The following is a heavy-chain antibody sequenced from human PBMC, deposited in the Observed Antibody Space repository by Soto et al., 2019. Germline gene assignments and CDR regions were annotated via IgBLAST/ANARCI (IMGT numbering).Heavy chain of an antibody. CDR2: INHSGST. V-gene: IGHV4-34*01. J-gene: IGHJ4*02. CDR3: ASLQWLVVAR. CDR1: GGSFSGYY. D-gene: IGHD6-19*01. Sequence: PSETLSLTCAVYGGSFSGYYWSWIRQPPGKGLEWIGEINHSGSTNYNPSLKSRVTISVDTSKNQFSLKLSSVTAADTAVYYCASLQWLVVARWGQGTLVTVSS.